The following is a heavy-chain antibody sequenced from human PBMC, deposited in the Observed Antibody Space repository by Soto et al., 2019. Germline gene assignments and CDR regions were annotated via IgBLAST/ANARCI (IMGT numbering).Heavy chain of an antibody. D-gene: IGHD1-26*01. J-gene: IGHJ6*02. CDR3: ARIKWGLNYYNGMDV. V-gene: IGHV1-2*02. Sequence: QVQLVQSGAEVKKSGASVKVSCKPSGYSFSHYFIQWVRQAPGQGLEWVAWINPKTAATNYAKKFQGRVSLTWDTSSTTAYMELTRLRPDDTAVYYCARIKWGLNYYNGMDVWGQGTTVIVSS. CDR1: GYSFSHYF. CDR2: INPKTAAT.